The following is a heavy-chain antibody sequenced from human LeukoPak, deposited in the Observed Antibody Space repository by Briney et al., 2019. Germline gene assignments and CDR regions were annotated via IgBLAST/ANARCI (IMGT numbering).Heavy chain of an antibody. Sequence: GSLRLSCAASGFTFSSYAMHWVRQAPGKGLEWVAVISYDGSNKYYADSVKGRFTISRDNSKNTLYLQMNSLRAEDTAVYYCAKDTSRSGWPGNWFDPWGQGTLVTVSS. CDR3: AKDTSRSGWPGNWFDP. D-gene: IGHD6-19*01. J-gene: IGHJ5*02. CDR1: GFTFSSYA. V-gene: IGHV3-30-3*01. CDR2: ISYDGSNK.